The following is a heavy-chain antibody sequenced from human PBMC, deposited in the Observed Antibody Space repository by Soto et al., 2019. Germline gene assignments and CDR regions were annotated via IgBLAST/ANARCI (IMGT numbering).Heavy chain of an antibody. CDR3: TRGHPDSSGYSYCYYCMDV. CDR2: INHSGST. D-gene: IGHD3-22*01. J-gene: IGHJ6*02. Sequence: SETLSLTCAVYGGSFSGYYWSWIRQPPGKGLEWIVEINHSGSTNYNPSPTSPVTISVDTSKNQFSLTLSPVTAAHTAVYYHTRGHPDSSGYSYCYYCMDVLRQGTTVTVSS. V-gene: IGHV4-34*01. CDR1: GGSFSGYY.